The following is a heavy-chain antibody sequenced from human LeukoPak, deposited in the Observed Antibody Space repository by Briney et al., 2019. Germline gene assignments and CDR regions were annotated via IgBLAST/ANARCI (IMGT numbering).Heavy chain of an antibody. D-gene: IGHD3-10*01. CDR3: ARNRYYYGSRNYGVPNWFDP. CDR1: GGSISSSNYY. CDR2: IYYSGST. Sequence: PSETLSLTCIVSGGSISSSNYYWGWIRQSPGKGLEWIGSIYYSGSTYYNPSLKSRVTISVDTSKNQFSLKLSSVTAADTAVYHCARNRYYYGSRNYGVPNWFDPWGQGTLVTVSS. J-gene: IGHJ5*02. V-gene: IGHV4-39*01.